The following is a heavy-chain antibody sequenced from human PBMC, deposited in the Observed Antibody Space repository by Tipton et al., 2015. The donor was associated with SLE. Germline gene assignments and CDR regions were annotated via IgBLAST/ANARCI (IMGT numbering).Heavy chain of an antibody. J-gene: IGHJ4*02. V-gene: IGHV4-38-2*01. Sequence: LRLSCAVSGYFISSGYYWGWIRQPPGKGLEWIGIAYHSGSTYYNPSLESRVTISIDTSKNQFSLKLTSVTAADTAVYFCARQDLGRAATLTFDIWGLGTLVTVSS. CDR3: ARQDLGRAATLTFDI. D-gene: IGHD6-25*01. CDR2: AYHSGST. CDR1: GYFISSGYY.